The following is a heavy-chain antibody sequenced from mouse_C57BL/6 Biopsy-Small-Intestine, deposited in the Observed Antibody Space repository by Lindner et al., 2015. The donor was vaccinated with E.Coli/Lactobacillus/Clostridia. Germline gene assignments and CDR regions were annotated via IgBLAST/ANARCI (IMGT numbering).Heavy chain of an antibody. CDR3: ARSTTMITAWFAY. V-gene: IGHV14-4*01. CDR1: GFNIKDDY. Sequence: VQLQESGAELVRPGASVKLSCTASGFNIKDDYMHWVKQRPEQGLEWIGRIDPASGNTKYATKFQDKATITADTSSNTAYLQLSSLTSEDTAVYYCARSTTMITAWFAYWGQGTLVTVSA. J-gene: IGHJ3*01. D-gene: IGHD2-4*01. CDR2: IDPASGNT.